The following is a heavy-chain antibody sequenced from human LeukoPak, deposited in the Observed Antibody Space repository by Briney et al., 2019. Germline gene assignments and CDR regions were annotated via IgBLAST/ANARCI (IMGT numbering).Heavy chain of an antibody. V-gene: IGHV4-34*01. CDR2: INHSGST. D-gene: IGHD6-13*01. CDR1: GGSFSGYY. CDR3: ARDLAAAGRVTDY. Sequence: PSETLSLTCAVYGGSFSGYYWSWIRQPPGKGLEWIGEINHSGSTNYNPSLKSRVTISVDTSKNQFSLKLSSVTAADTAVYYCARDLAAAGRVTDYWGQGTLVTVSS. J-gene: IGHJ4*02.